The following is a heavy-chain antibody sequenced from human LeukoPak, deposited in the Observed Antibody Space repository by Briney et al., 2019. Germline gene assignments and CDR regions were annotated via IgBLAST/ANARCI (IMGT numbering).Heavy chain of an antibody. CDR3: ASSGLVRGVIPPYYYYYMDV. CDR1: GGTFSSYA. CDR2: IIPIFGTA. J-gene: IGHJ6*03. D-gene: IGHD3-10*01. V-gene: IGHV1-69*13. Sequence: SVKVSCKASGGTFSSYAISWVRQAPGQGLEWMEGIIPIFGTANYAQKFQGRVTITADESTSTAYMELSSLRSEDTAVYYCASSGLVRGVIPPYYYYYMDVWGKGTTVTVSS.